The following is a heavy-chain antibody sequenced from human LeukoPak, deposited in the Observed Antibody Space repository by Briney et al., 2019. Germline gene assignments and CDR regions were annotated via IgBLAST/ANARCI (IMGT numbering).Heavy chain of an antibody. J-gene: IGHJ6*03. Sequence: GGSLRLSCAASGFTFKNYGIHWVRQATGKGLEWVSFIWSDGNNRFYADSVKGRFTISRDNSKNMLYLQMDTLRAEDTALYYCAKDPGASVSGFHMDVWGKGTTVIVSS. CDR3: AKDPGASVSGFHMDV. D-gene: IGHD2-8*02. CDR2: IWSDGNNR. V-gene: IGHV3-30*02. CDR1: GFTFKNYG.